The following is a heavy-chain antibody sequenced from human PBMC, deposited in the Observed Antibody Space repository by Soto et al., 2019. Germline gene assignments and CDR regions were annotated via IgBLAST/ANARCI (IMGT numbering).Heavy chain of an antibody. CDR1: GYSFSSYG. CDR3: ARGGYYDGSGARNYHYYGMDV. D-gene: IGHD3-22*01. V-gene: IGHV1-18*01. J-gene: IGHJ6*02. CDR2: ISPYNDDT. Sequence: ASVKVSCKASGYSFSSYGITWVQQAPGQGLEWLGWISPYNDDTKYAQRLQGRVTMTTDTSTRTAYMDIRGLRSDGTAIYYCARGGYYDGSGARNYHYYGMDVWGQGTTVTVSS.